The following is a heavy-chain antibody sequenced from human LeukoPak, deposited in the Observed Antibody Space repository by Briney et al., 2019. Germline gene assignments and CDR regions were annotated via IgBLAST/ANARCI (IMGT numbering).Heavy chain of an antibody. V-gene: IGHV4-59*01. Sequence: SETLSLTCTVYGGSISSYYWSWIRQPPGKGLEWIGYISYSGSTNFNPSLKSRVTIPVDTSKNQFSLKLSSVTAADTAVYYCAREGTAGTNLNWFDPGGQGTLVTVSS. CDR2: ISYSGST. J-gene: IGHJ5*02. CDR3: AREGTAGTNLNWFDP. CDR1: GGSISSYY. D-gene: IGHD1-1*01.